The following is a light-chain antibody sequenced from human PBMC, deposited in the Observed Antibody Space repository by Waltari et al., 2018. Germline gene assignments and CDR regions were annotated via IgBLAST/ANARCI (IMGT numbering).Light chain of an antibody. V-gene: IGKV3-15*01. CDR3: QQYNYWHT. CDR1: QSVSSN. CDR2: RAS. Sequence: EIVMTQSPATLSVSPGERAILSCRASQSVSSNLAWYQQKPGQAPRLLIYRASTRATGIPARFSGSGSGTEFTLTISSLQSEDFAVYYCQQYNYWHTFGQGTKVEIK. J-gene: IGKJ1*01.